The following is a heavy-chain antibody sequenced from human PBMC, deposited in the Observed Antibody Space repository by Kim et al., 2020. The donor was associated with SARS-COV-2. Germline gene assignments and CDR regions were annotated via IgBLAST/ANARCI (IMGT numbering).Heavy chain of an antibody. J-gene: IGHJ4*02. V-gene: IGHV4-59*01. CDR3: ARAVHDYGDYSDF. Sequence: YNPSLPSPVTISLDTSKNQFSLKLTSVTAADTALYYCARAVHDYGDYSDFWGQGTLVTVSS. D-gene: IGHD4-17*01.